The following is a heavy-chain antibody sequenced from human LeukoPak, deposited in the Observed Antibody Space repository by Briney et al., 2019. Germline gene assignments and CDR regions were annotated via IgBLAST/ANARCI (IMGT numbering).Heavy chain of an antibody. CDR2: IHSGGNNK. Sequence: GGSLRLSCGASGFTFRSYGMHWVRQAPGKGLEWVAFIHSGGNNKYYADSVKGRFTVSRDNSKNTLYLQMNSLRGEDTAVYYCAKDSSGWTFDPWGQGTLVTVSS. V-gene: IGHV3-30*02. CDR3: AKDSSGWTFDP. D-gene: IGHD6-19*01. J-gene: IGHJ5*02. CDR1: GFTFRSYG.